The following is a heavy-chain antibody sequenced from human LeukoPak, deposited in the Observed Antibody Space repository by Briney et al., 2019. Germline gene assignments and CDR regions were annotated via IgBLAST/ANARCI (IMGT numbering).Heavy chain of an antibody. D-gene: IGHD3-10*01. Sequence: GGSLRLSCAASGFTFNTFWMSWVRQAPGKGLEWVANIKEDGSEKNYVDSVKGRFTISRDNAKNSLYLQMSSLRGEDTAVYYCARDRYYGSENDYAYFFDYWGQGTLVTVSS. CDR3: ARDRYYGSENDYAYFFDY. J-gene: IGHJ4*02. V-gene: IGHV3-7*01. CDR2: IKEDGSEK. CDR1: GFTFNTFW.